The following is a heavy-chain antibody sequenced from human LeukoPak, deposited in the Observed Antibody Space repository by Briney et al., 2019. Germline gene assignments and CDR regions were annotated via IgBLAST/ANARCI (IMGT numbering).Heavy chain of an antibody. Sequence: GGSLRLSCAASGFTFSSYWMHWVRQAPGKGLVWVSRINSDGSSTSYADSVKGRFTISRDNAKNTLYLQMNSLRAEDTAVYYCARDHDSSGYYYVDYYYYGMDVWGQGTTVTVSS. CDR1: GFTFSSYW. J-gene: IGHJ6*02. V-gene: IGHV3-74*01. CDR2: INSDGSST. CDR3: ARDHDSSGYYYVDYYYYGMDV. D-gene: IGHD3-22*01.